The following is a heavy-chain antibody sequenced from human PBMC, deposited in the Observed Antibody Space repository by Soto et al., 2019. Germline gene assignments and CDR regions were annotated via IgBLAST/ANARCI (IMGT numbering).Heavy chain of an antibody. J-gene: IGHJ4*02. CDR3: VRDSLSGSYFQFDY. D-gene: IGHD1-26*01. V-gene: IGHV3-30-3*01. CDR1: GFTFSSYA. Sequence: QVQLVESGGGVVQPGRSLRLSCAASGFTFSSYAMHWVRQAPGKGLEWVAVISYDGSNKYYADSVKGRFTISRDNSKNTLYLQMNSLRAEDTAVYYCVRDSLSGSYFQFDYWGQGTLVTVSS. CDR2: ISYDGSNK.